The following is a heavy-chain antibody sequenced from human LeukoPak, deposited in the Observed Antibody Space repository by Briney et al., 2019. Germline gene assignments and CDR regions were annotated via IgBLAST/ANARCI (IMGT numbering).Heavy chain of an antibody. V-gene: IGHV4-59*01. Sequence: SETLSLTCTVSGGSISSYYWSWIRQPPGKGLEWIGNIYYNGSTDYNPSLKSRVTISVDTSKKQFSLKLSSVTAADTAVYYCARDLYGSGNYRSYWYFDLWGRGTLVTVSS. J-gene: IGHJ2*01. D-gene: IGHD3-10*01. CDR3: ARDLYGSGNYRSYWYFDL. CDR1: GGSISSYY. CDR2: IYYNGST.